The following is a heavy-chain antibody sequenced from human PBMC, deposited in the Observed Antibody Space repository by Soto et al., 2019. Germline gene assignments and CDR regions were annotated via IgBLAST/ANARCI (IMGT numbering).Heavy chain of an antibody. CDR2: LYWDDDK. V-gene: IGHV2-5*02. J-gene: IGHJ4*02. CDR1: GFSLSTSGAG. CDR3: AHRAATTDSYYFDY. D-gene: IGHD1-1*01. Sequence: QITLKESGPTLVRPSQTLTLTCTFSGFSLSTSGAGVGWIRQPPGKALEWLALLYWDDDKRYRPSVKSRLTITKDTSKNQVVLTLTNVDPVDTATYYCAHRAATTDSYYFDYWGQGTLITVSS.